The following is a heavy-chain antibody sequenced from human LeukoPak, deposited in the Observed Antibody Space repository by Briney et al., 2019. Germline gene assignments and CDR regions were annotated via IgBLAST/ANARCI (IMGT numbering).Heavy chain of an antibody. V-gene: IGHV4-39*01. D-gene: IGHD3-22*01. J-gene: IGHJ3*02. Sequence: SETLSLTCTVSGGSISSSSYYWGWIRQPPGKGLEWLGSIYYSGSTYYIPSLKSRVTISVDTSKNQFSLKLSSVTAADTAVYYCARREYYYDSSGYFRHALDIWGQGTMVTVSS. CDR3: ARREYYYDSSGYFRHALDI. CDR2: IYYSGST. CDR1: GGSISSSSYY.